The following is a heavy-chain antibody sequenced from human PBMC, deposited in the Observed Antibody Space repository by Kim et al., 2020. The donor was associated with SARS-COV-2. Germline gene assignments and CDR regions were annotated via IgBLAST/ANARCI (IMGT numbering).Heavy chain of an antibody. CDR2: ISRSSGTI. CDR1: GFTLSSYS. Sequence: GGSLRLSCAASGFTLSSYSMNWVRQAPGKGLEWVSYISRSSGTIYYADSVKGRFTISRDNAKNSLYLQMNSLRDEDTAVYYCARDSIGVTDYWGQGTLVTVSS. J-gene: IGHJ4*02. V-gene: IGHV3-48*02. D-gene: IGHD6-19*01. CDR3: ARDSIGVTDY.